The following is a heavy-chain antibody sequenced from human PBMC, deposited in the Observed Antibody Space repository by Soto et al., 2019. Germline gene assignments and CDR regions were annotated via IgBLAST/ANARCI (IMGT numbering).Heavy chain of an antibody. CDR3: ARVTFTPNWFDS. D-gene: IGHD3-16*01. CDR2: VYYRGSI. Sequence: SETLSLTCTVSGDSISSPDYYWSWVRQAPGKGLELIGYVYYRGSIYYTPSFESRVSISIDTSKNQFSLRLTSVTAADSAVYFCARVTFTPNWFDSWGQGILVTVSS. J-gene: IGHJ5*01. CDR1: GDSISSPDYY. V-gene: IGHV4-30-4*01.